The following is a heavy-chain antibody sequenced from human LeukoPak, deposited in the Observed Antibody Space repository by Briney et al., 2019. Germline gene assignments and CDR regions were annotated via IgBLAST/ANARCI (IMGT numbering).Heavy chain of an antibody. CDR2: ISSNGGST. J-gene: IGHJ4*02. Sequence: GGSLRLSCAASGFTFSSYAMHWVRQAPGKGLEYVSAISSNGGSTYYANSVKGRFTISRDNSKNTLYLQMGSLRSDDTAVYYCAREGYSSSYFDYWGQGTLVTVSS. CDR3: AREGYSSSYFDY. V-gene: IGHV3-64*01. D-gene: IGHD6-6*01. CDR1: GFTFSSYA.